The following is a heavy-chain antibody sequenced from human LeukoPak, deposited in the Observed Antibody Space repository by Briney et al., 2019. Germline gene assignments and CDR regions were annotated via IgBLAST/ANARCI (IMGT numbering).Heavy chain of an antibody. D-gene: IGHD2-15*01. Sequence: PGGSLRLSCAASGFTFSSYGMHWVRQAPGKGLEWVAVISYDGSNKYYADSVKGRFTISRDNSKNTLYLQMNSLRAEDTAVYYCAKDVGYSNYYYGMDVWGQGTTVTVSS. CDR1: GFTFSSYG. CDR3: AKDVGYSNYYYGMDV. V-gene: IGHV3-30*18. CDR2: ISYDGSNK. J-gene: IGHJ6*02.